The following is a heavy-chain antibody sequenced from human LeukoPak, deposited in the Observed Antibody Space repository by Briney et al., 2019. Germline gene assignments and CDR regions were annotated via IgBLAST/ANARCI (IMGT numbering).Heavy chain of an antibody. CDR3: VTTAFDY. V-gene: IGHV3-15*01. CDR1: GITFINAW. Sequence: GGSLRLSCAASGITFINAWMSWVRQAPGKGLEWVGRIKSKTDGGTIDYSAPVKGRFTISRDDSKNTLYLQMNSLKTEDTAVYYCVTTAFDYWGQGTLVTVSS. J-gene: IGHJ4*02. CDR2: IKSKTDGGTI.